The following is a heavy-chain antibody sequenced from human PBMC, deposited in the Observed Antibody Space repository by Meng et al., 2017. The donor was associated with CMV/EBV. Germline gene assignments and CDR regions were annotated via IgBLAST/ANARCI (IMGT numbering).Heavy chain of an antibody. V-gene: IGHV4-39*07. J-gene: IGHJ4*02. CDR3: ARGGIAAAGLH. D-gene: IGHD6-13*01. Sequence: QPHLQEAGPRMVKPSGAPVPPLHGLGCFINSNRYHLGWVRQPPGKGLEWIGSIYYSGSTYYNPSLKSRVTISVDTSKNQFSLKLSSVTAADTAVYYCARGGIAAAGLHWGQGTLVTVSS. CDR1: CFINSNRYH. CDR2: IYYSGST.